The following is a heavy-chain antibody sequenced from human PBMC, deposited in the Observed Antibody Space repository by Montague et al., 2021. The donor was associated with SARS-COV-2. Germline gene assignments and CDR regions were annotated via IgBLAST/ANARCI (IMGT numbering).Heavy chain of an antibody. CDR3: ARLKYGMDV. CDR2: TYYRSKWYN. J-gene: IGHJ6*02. V-gene: IGHV6-1*01. CDR1: GDSVSSNSAI. Sequence: CAISGDSVSSNSAIWSWIRQSPSTGLEWLGRTYYRSKWYNDYAVSVKSRISINPDTSKNQFSLQLNSVTPDDTAVYYCARLKYGMDVWGQGTTVTVYS.